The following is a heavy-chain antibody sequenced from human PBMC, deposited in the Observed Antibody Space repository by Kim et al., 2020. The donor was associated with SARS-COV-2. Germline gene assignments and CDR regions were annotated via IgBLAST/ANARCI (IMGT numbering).Heavy chain of an antibody. CDR1: GYTFTDYY. V-gene: IGHV1-2*02. Sequence: ASVKVSCKASGYTFTDYYIHWVRQAPGKGLEWMGCINADSGGTHYAQKFRGRVTMTTDTSINTAHMELTGLRSDDTAVFYCARDWADNSFDSWGQGPLVTVSS. J-gene: IGHJ4*02. CDR2: INADSGGT. D-gene: IGHD7-27*01. CDR3: ARDWADNSFDS.